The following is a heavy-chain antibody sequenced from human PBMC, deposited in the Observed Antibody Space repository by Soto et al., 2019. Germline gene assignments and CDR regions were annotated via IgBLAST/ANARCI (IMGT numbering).Heavy chain of an antibody. J-gene: IGHJ6*02. CDR2: IVVGSGNT. D-gene: IGHD6-13*01. V-gene: IGHV1-58*01. Sequence: SVKVSCKAYGFTFTSSAVQWVRQARGQRLEWIGWIVVGSGNTNYAQKFQERVTITRDMSTSTAYMELSSLRSEDTAVYYCAASIAAAGYYYYYYGMDVWGQGTTVTVSS. CDR1: GFTFTSSA. CDR3: AASIAAAGYYYYYYGMDV.